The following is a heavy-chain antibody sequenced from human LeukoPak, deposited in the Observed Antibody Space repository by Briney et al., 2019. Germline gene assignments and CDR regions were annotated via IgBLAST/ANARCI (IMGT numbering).Heavy chain of an antibody. J-gene: IGHJ4*02. D-gene: IGHD2-2*02. CDR1: GFTFSSYW. V-gene: IGHV3-7*01. Sequence: PGGSLRLSCAASGFTFSSYWMNWVRQAPGKGLEWVANIKQDGSEKYYVDSVKGRFTISRDNAKNSLYLQMNSLRAEDTAVYYCARDGRYCSSTSCYKGVDYWGQGTLVTVSS. CDR2: IKQDGSEK. CDR3: ARDGRYCSSTSCYKGVDY.